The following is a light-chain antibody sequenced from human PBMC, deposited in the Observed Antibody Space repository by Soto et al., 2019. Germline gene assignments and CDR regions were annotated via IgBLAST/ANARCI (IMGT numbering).Light chain of an antibody. V-gene: IGKV1-39*01. J-gene: IGKJ4*01. CDR3: QQSYSTPLT. CDR2: AAS. Sequence: DIQMTQSPSSLSASVGDRIIITCRASQSISTSLNWYQQKPGKPPKLLIYAASTLQSGVPSRFTGSGSGTDFTLTISSLQPEDFATYYCQQSYSTPLTFGGGTKVEIK. CDR1: QSISTS.